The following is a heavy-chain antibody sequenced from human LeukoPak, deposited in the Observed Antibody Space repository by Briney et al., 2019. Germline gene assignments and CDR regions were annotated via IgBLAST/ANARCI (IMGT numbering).Heavy chain of an antibody. CDR2: INPNSGGT. J-gene: IGHJ4*02. D-gene: IGHD2-8*01. CDR3: ARDGIQNVLMVYATTFDY. CDR1: GYTFTGYY. Sequence: ASVKVSCKASGYTFTGYYMHWVRQAPGQGLEWMGWINPNSGGTNYAQKFQGRVTMTRDTSISTAYMELSRLRSDDTAVYYCARDGIQNVLMVYATTFDYWGQGTLVTVSS. V-gene: IGHV1-2*02.